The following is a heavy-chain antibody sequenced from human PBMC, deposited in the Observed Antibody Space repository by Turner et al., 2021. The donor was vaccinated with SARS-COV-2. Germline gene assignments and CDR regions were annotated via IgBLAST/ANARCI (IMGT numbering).Heavy chain of an antibody. V-gene: IGHV3-23*01. D-gene: IGHD3-10*01. CDR3: AKVGSYFFDY. CDR2: ISSSGGTT. J-gene: IGHJ4*02. CDR1: GFTFSNSA. Sequence: EVQLLESGGGLVPPGGSLRLSCAASGFTFSNSAMSWVRQAPGKGLEWVSTISSSGGTTYYADSVKGRFTISRDNSKNTLYLQMNSLRAGDTALYDCAKVGSYFFDYWGPGTLVTVSS.